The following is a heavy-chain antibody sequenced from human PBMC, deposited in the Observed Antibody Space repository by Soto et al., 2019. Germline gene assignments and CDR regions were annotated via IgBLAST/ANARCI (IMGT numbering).Heavy chain of an antibody. D-gene: IGHD6-6*01. Sequence: GGSLRLSCAASGFTFSSYAMSWVRQAPGKGLEWVSAISGGGGSTYYADSVKGRFTISRDNSKNTLYLQMNSLRAEDTAAYYCAKTEYSSSSGPTFLFWGQGTLVTVSS. CDR1: GFTFSSYA. CDR2: ISGGGGST. J-gene: IGHJ4*02. V-gene: IGHV3-23*01. CDR3: AKTEYSSSSGPTFLF.